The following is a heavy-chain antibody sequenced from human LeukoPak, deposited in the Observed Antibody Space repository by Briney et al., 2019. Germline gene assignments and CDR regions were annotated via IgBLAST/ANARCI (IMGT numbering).Heavy chain of an antibody. CDR2: ISDDGTTT. CDR1: GFTFSLYW. J-gene: IGHJ5*02. Sequence: PGGSLRLSCAASGFTFSLYWIHWVRQAPGKGLEWLSRISDDGTTTNYADSVKGRFTISRDNAKNTLYLQMNSLRVDDTAVYYCARDSRYYYGSGSYQPYWFDPWGQGTLVTVSS. D-gene: IGHD3-10*01. V-gene: IGHV3-74*01. CDR3: ARDSRYYYGSGSYQPYWFDP.